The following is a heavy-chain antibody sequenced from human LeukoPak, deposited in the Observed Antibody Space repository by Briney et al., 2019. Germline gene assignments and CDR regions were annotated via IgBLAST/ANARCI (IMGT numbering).Heavy chain of an antibody. Sequence: GASVKVSCKASGGTLNSHTFSWVRQAPGQGLEWMGRITPIIDSAKYAQTFQDRVSIIADKSTSTVYLELSSLRSEDTAVYFCARVNLRGSQYNWFDPWGQGTLVTVPS. CDR3: ARVNLRGSQYNWFDP. D-gene: IGHD1-26*01. V-gene: IGHV1-69*08. J-gene: IGHJ5*02. CDR1: GGTLNSHT. CDR2: ITPIIDSA.